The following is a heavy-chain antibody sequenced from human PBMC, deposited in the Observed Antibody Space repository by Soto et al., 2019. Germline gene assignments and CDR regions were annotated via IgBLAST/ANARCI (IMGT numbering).Heavy chain of an antibody. CDR3: ARGTREVRGVIRPNDLDY. Sequence: SETLSLTCAVYGGSFSGYYWSWIRQPPGKGLEWIGEINHSGSTNYNPSLKSRVTISVDTSKNQFSLKLSSVTAADTDVYYCARGTREVRGVIRPNDLDYWGQGTPVTVSS. J-gene: IGHJ4*02. V-gene: IGHV4-34*01. D-gene: IGHD3-10*01. CDR2: INHSGST. CDR1: GGSFSGYY.